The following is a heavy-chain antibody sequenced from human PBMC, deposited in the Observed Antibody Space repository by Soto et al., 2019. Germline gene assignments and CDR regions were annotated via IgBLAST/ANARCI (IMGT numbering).Heavy chain of an antibody. CDR1: GGPFSSYT. Sequence: QVQLVQSGAEVKKPGSSVKVSCKASGGPFSSYTISWVRQAPGQGLEWMGRIIPILGIANYAQKFQGRVTITADKSTSTAYMELSSLRSEDTAVYYWARAHNEGYCSGGSCYSYDYWGQGTLVTVSS. D-gene: IGHD2-15*01. CDR3: ARAHNEGYCSGGSCYSYDY. J-gene: IGHJ4*02. CDR2: IIPILGIA. V-gene: IGHV1-69*02.